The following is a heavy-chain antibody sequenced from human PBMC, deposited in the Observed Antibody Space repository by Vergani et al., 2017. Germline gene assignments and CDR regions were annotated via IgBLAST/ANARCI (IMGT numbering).Heavy chain of an antibody. Sequence: VQLVESGGGVVQPGRSLRLSCAASGFTFSSYWMSWVRQAPGKGLEWVANIKQDGSEKYYVDSVKGRFTISRDNAKNSLYLQMNSLRVEDTGLYYCVRPGGTCSGYDNILLYFYALDVWGQGTTVTVSS. CDR3: VRPGGTCSGYDNILLYFYALDV. V-gene: IGHV3-7*01. CDR1: GFTFSSYW. D-gene: IGHD5-12*01. CDR2: IKQDGSEK. J-gene: IGHJ6*02.